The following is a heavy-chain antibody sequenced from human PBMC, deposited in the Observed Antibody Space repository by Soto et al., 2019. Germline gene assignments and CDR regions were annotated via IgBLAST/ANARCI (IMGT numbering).Heavy chain of an antibody. J-gene: IGHJ6*02. CDR2: SNYGGPT. V-gene: IGHV4-39*01. CDR3: ARHGAYSTSVYYYYGMDV. D-gene: IGHD6-13*01. Sequence: PXETLSLTCTVAGVAINSTVYYWGWIRQPPGKGLEWIGRSNYGGPTYYSPSLQSRVTISLDTAKNHFSLNLRSVTAADTAVYYCARHGAYSTSVYYYYGMDVWGQGTTVTVSS. CDR1: GVAINSTVYY.